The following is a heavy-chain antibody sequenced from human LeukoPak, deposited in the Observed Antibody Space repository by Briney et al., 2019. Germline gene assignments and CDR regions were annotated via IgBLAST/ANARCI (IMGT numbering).Heavy chain of an antibody. CDR3: ARDNYSYGHDY. CDR2: ISSSSSYI. Sequence: PGGSLRLSCAASGFTFSSYSMNWVRQAPGEGLEWVSSISSSSSYIYYADSVKGRFTISRDNAKNSLYLQMNSLRAEDTAVYYCARDNYSYGHDYWGQGTLVTVSS. V-gene: IGHV3-21*01. D-gene: IGHD5-18*01. CDR1: GFTFSSYS. J-gene: IGHJ4*02.